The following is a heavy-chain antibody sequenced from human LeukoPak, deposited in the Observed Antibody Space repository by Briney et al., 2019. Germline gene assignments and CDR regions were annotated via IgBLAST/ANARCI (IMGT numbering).Heavy chain of an antibody. CDR1: GGTFSSYA. J-gene: IGHJ6*02. CDR3: AAPKSAAGTDYYYYGMDV. D-gene: IGHD6-13*01. Sequence: SVKVSCKASGGTFSSYAISWVRQAPGQGLEWMGGIIPIFGTANYAQKFQGRVTITADESTSTAYMELSSLRSEDTAVYYCAAPKSAAGTDYYYYGMDVWGQGTTVTVSS. CDR2: IIPIFGTA. V-gene: IGHV1-69*13.